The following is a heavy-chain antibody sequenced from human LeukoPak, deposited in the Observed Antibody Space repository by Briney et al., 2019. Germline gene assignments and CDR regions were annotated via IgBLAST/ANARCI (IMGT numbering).Heavy chain of an antibody. CDR3: ARGRYRHYYGSGSPPNDAFDI. CDR1: GGSFSGYY. CDR2: INHSGST. Sequence: PSETLSLTCAVYGGSFSGYYWSWIRQPPGKGLEWIGEINHSGSTNYKPSLKSRVTISVDTSKNQFSLKLSSVTAAVTAVYYCARGRYRHYYGSGSPPNDAFDIWGQGTMVTVSS. J-gene: IGHJ3*02. V-gene: IGHV4-34*01. D-gene: IGHD3-10*01.